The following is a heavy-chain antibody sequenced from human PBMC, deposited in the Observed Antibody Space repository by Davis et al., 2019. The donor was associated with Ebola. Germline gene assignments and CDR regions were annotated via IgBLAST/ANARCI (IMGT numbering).Heavy chain of an antibody. J-gene: IGHJ5*02. CDR1: GGSISAYY. CDR3: ARHGGGSSSGWFVPS. V-gene: IGHV4-59*08. Sequence: MPSETLSLTCDVPGGSISAYYWRWIRHPPGTGLEWIGYIYHSGSTNYNPSLKSRVTMSLDTSKNQFSLKLMSVTAADTAVYYCARHGGGSSSGWFVPSWGQGTLVTVSS. CDR2: IYHSGST. D-gene: IGHD6-19*01.